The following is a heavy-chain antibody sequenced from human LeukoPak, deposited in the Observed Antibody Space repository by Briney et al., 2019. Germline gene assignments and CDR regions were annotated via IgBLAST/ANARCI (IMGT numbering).Heavy chain of an antibody. V-gene: IGHV1-2*02. Sequence: ASVKVSCKASGYTFTGYYMHWVRQAPGQGLEWMGWINPNSGGTNYPQKFQGRVTRTRETSISTDYMELSRLRSDDTAVYYCARGPVLLWFGEPGRFDIWGQGTMVTVSS. CDR2: INPNSGGT. CDR3: ARGPVLLWFGEPGRFDI. CDR1: GYTFTGYY. J-gene: IGHJ3*02. D-gene: IGHD3-10*01.